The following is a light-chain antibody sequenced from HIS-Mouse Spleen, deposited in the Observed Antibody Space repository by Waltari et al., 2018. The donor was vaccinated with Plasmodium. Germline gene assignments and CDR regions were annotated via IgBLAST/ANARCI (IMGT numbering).Light chain of an antibody. CDR1: ALPKKY. Sequence: SYELTQPPSVSVSPGQPARITCPGDALPKKYASWYQQKSGQAHVLVIYEDSKRPSGIPERFSGSSSGTMATLTISGAQVEDEADYYCYSTDSSGNHRVFGGGTKLTVL. CDR2: EDS. J-gene: IGLJ3*02. V-gene: IGLV3-10*01. CDR3: YSTDSSGNHRV.